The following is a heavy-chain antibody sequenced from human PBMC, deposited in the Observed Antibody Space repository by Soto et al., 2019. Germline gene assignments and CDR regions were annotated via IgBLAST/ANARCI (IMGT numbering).Heavy chain of an antibody. Sequence: GGSLRLSCAASGFTFSSYAMIWVRQAPGKGLEWVSAISGSGGSTYYADSVKGRFTISRDNSKNTLYLQMNSLRAEDTAVYYCAKDQYYYDSSGYIDPDAFDIWGQGTMVTVSS. D-gene: IGHD3-22*01. CDR1: GFTFSSYA. CDR3: AKDQYYYDSSGYIDPDAFDI. J-gene: IGHJ3*02. CDR2: ISGSGGST. V-gene: IGHV3-23*01.